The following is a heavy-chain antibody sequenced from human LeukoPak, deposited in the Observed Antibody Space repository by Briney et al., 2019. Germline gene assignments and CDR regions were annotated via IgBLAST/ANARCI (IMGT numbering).Heavy chain of an antibody. CDR2: ISSSSSTI. V-gene: IGHV3-48*01. CDR1: GFTFSSYS. Sequence: PGGSLRLSCAASGFTFSSYSMNWVRQAPGKGLEWVSYISSSSSTIYYADSVKGRFPISRDNAKNSLYLQMNSLRAEDTAVYYCTRRLDYWGQGTLVTVSS. CDR3: TRRLDY. J-gene: IGHJ4*02.